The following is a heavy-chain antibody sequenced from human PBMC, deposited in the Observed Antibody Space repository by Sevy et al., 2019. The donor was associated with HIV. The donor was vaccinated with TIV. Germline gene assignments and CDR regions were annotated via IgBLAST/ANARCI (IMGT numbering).Heavy chain of an antibody. CDR2: ISGNGGYT. Sequence: GGSLRLSCAASGFTFSSYAMSWVRQAPGKGLEWVSVISGNGGYTYYVDSVKGRFTISRDTSKNTLYLQMNSLRAEDTAVYYCAKGSTSSSEVGYFDYCGEGTLVTVSS. CDR3: AKGSTSSSEVGYFDY. J-gene: IGHJ4*02. V-gene: IGHV3-23*01. CDR1: GFTFSSYA. D-gene: IGHD2-2*01.